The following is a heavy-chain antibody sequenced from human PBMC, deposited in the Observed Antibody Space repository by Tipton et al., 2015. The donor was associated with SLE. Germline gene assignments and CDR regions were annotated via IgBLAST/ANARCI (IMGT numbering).Heavy chain of an antibody. CDR1: GGSISSDH. J-gene: IGHJ4*02. CDR2: ISDGGGT. Sequence: TLSLTCTVSGGSISSDHWIWIRQPPGKGLEWLGYISDGGGTNYNPSLKSRVTISVDPAKNQFSLQLTSVTAADTALYYCTSGSGGYQRTDYWGQGTLVTVSS. V-gene: IGHV4-4*09. CDR3: TSGSGGYQRTDY. D-gene: IGHD5-12*01.